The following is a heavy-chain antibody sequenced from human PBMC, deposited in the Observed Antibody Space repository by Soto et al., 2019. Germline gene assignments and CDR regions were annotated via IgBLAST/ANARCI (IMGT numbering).Heavy chain of an antibody. Sequence: QVHLVESGGGVVQPGSSLRLSCAASEFTFRIFAMHWLRQSPGKGLEWVAVISYDGSRKVDSVNGRFTVSRANSWNTLYLQMNSLRAEDTAIYYCARGDREDIEEVVGVRPGEYSMDVWGQGTTVTVSS. CDR1: EFTFRIFA. CDR2: ISYDGSRK. D-gene: IGHD1-26*01. J-gene: IGHJ6*02. CDR3: ARGDREDIEEVVGVRPGEYSMDV. V-gene: IGHV3-30-3*01.